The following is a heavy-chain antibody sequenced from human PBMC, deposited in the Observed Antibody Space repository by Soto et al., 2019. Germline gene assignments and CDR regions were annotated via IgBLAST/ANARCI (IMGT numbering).Heavy chain of an antibody. D-gene: IGHD3-10*01. CDR1: GFTFSSYA. V-gene: IGHV3-23*01. Sequence: EVQLLESGGGLVQPGGSLRLSCAASGFTFSSYAMSWVRQAPGKGLEWVSAISASGGSTFYADSVKGRFTISRDNSKNTLYRQMNSLTAEDTAVFYCAKNGSGSAGFDYWGPGTLVTVSS. CDR2: ISASGGST. CDR3: AKNGSGSAGFDY. J-gene: IGHJ4*02.